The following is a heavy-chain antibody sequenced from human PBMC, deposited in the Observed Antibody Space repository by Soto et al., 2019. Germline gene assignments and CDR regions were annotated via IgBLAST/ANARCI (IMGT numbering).Heavy chain of an antibody. D-gene: IGHD3-10*01. CDR3: ASSSRDYYGSGSYNDAFDI. Sequence: QVQLVQSGAEVNKPGSSVKVSCKASGGTFSSYTISWVRQAPGQGLEWMGRIIPILGIANYAQKFQGRVTITADKSTSTAYMELSSLRSEDTAVYYCASSSRDYYGSGSYNDAFDIWGQGTMVTVSS. CDR1: GGTFSSYT. V-gene: IGHV1-69*02. CDR2: IIPILGIA. J-gene: IGHJ3*02.